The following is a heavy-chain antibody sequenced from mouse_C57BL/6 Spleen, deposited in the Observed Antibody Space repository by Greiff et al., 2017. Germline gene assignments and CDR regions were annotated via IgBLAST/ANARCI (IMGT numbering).Heavy chain of an antibody. J-gene: IGHJ1*03. CDR3: DRREGLLASYWYFDV. Sequence: QVTLKESGPGILQSSQTLSLTCSFSGFSLSTSGMGVSWIRQPSGKGLEWLAHIYWDDDKRYNPSLKSRLTISKDTSRNQVFLKITSVDTADTATYDCDRREGLLASYWYFDVWGTGTTVTVSS. V-gene: IGHV8-12*01. CDR2: IYWDDDK. CDR1: GFSLSTSGMG. D-gene: IGHD2-3*01.